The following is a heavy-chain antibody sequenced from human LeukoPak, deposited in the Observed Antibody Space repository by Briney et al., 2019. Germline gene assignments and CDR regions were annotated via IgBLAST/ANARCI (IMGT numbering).Heavy chain of an antibody. D-gene: IGHD5-12*01. CDR1: GFTFDDYA. V-gene: IGHV3-9*03. CDR2: ISWNSGSI. CDR3: AKGGRIVATIPYFDY. Sequence: GGSLRLSCAASGFTFDDYAMHWVRQAPGKGLEWVSGISWNSGSIGYADSVKGRFTISRDNAKNSLYLQMNSLRAEDMALYYCAKGGRIVATIPYFDYWGQGTLVTVSS. J-gene: IGHJ4*02.